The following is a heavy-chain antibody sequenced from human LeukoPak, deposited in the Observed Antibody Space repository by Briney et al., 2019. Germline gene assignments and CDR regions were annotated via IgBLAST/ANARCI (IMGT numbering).Heavy chain of an antibody. Sequence: GGSLRLSCAASGFTFSDYYMSWIRQAPGRGLEWVSYISWDSSYTSYADSVKGRFTVSRDNAQKSLYLQMSRLRAEDTAVYYCAREDTRDAFDIWGQGTMVTVSS. CDR2: ISWDSSYT. V-gene: IGHV3-11*06. D-gene: IGHD2-2*01. J-gene: IGHJ3*02. CDR3: AREDTRDAFDI. CDR1: GFTFSDYY.